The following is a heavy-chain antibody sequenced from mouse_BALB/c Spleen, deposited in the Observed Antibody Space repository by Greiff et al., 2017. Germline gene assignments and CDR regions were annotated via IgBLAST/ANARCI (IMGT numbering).Heavy chain of an antibody. V-gene: IGHV5-17*02. Sequence: EVKLMESGGGLVQPGGSRKLSCAASGFTFSSFGMHWVRQAPEKGLEWVAYISSGSSTIYYADTVKGRFTISRDNPKNTLFLQMTSLRSEDTAMYYCARTEIYYDYEGFAYWGQGTLVTVSA. J-gene: IGHJ3*01. CDR1: GFTFSSFG. CDR3: ARTEIYYDYEGFAY. CDR2: ISSGSSTI. D-gene: IGHD2-4*01.